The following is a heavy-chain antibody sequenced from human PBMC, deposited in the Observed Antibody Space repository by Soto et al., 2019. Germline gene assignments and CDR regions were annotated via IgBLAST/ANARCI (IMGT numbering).Heavy chain of an antibody. V-gene: IGHV3-30-3*01. J-gene: IGHJ6*02. CDR2: ISFDGSKK. CDR3: ARLPGPLVAVLYLYPVDGREQVSDADV. CDR1: GFTFSSYP. Sequence: QMQLVESGGGVVQPGRSLRLSCAASGFTFSSYPMHWVRQAPGKGREGVAVISFDGSKKYYADSVKGRFFISKDNSKIMLSLQMNSVRGEDSAVYFCARLPGPLVAVLYLYPVDGREQVSDADVWGQGTAVTVSS. D-gene: IGHD6-19*01.